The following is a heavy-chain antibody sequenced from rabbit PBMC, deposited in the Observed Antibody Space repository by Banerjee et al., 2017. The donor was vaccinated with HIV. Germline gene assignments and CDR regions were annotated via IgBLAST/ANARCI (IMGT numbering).Heavy chain of an antibody. V-gene: IGHV1S40*01. Sequence: QSLEESGGDLVKPGASLTLTCTASGFSFNNIYWIYWVRQAPGKGLEWIACIYVGSGGTTYYASWAKGRFTISKASWTTVTLQMTSLTAADTATYFCAGTYYVGAAGRLDVWGPGTLVTVS. CDR2: IYVGSGGTT. CDR3: AGTYYVGAAGRLDV. J-gene: IGHJ3*01. CDR1: GFSFNNIYW. D-gene: IGHD4-2*01.